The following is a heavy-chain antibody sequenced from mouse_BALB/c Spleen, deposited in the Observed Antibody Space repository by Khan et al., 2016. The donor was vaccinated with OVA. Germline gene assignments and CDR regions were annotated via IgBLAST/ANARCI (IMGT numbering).Heavy chain of an antibody. CDR3: ARYYGSRFVY. CDR1: GYTFSSSW. J-gene: IGHJ3*01. D-gene: IGHD1-1*01. CDR2: IYPGNDDT. Sequence: QVQLQQSGAELVRPGSSVKISCKAPGYTFSSSWMNWVKQRPGQGLEWIGQIYPGNDDTNYNGKFKGKATLTADKSSRTAYMQLTSLTSEDSAVYFCARYYGSRFVYWGQGTLVTVSA. V-gene: IGHV1-80*01.